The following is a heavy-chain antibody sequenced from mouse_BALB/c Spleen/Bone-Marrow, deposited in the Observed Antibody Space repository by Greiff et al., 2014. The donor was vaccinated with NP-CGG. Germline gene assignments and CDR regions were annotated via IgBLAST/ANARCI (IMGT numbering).Heavy chain of an antibody. CDR2: IDTSDTYT. CDR1: GYTSTDYW. CDR3: TRGWDGYYFDY. J-gene: IGHJ2*01. V-gene: IGHV1-69*01. D-gene: IGHD4-1*01. Sequence: QVQLQQSGAELVMPGASVKMSCKASGYTSTDYWMHWVKQRPGQGLEWIGAIDTSDTYTNYNQKFKGKATLTVDESSSTAYMQLSSLTSEDSAVYFCTRGWDGYYFDYWGQGTTLTVSS.